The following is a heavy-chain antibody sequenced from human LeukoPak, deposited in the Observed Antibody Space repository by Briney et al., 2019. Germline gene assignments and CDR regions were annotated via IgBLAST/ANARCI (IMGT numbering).Heavy chain of an antibody. V-gene: IGHV3-48*02. CDR1: GFTFSSYA. CDR3: AREANYDDPYYYGMDV. CDR2: ISSSGTSK. Sequence: AGGSLRLSCAASGFTFSSYAMSWVRQAPGEGLEWLSYISSSGTSKYSADSVKGRFTISRDNAKNSLYLQMNSLRDDDTAVYYCAREANYDDPYYYGMDVWGQGTTVTVSS. D-gene: IGHD4-17*01. J-gene: IGHJ6*02.